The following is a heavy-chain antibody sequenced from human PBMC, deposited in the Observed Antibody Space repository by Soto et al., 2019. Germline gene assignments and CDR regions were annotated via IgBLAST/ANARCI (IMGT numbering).Heavy chain of an antibody. CDR1: GFTFSSYA. CDR2: NSGIGGST. CDR3: AKGGMVVQDGKVHTRYYYYYGMDV. Sequence: ELQLLESGGGLVQPGGSLRLSCAASGFTFSSYAMSWVRQAPGKGREWVSANSGIGGSTYYADYVKGRFTISRANSKNSPNLKMNSLKAEDTDVYYCAKGGMVVQDGKVHTRYYYYYGMDVWGQGTTVTVSS. V-gene: IGHV3-23*01. D-gene: IGHD1-1*01. J-gene: IGHJ6*02.